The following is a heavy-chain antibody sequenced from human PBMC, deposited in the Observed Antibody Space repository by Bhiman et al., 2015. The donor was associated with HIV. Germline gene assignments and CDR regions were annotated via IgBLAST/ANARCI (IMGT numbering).Heavy chain of an antibody. Sequence: EVELVESGGGLVQPWGSLRLSCAASGFTFSSYWMSWVRQAPGRGLEWVANINQAGSDKYYVDSVKGRLTISRDNAKNSLFLQMDSLRAEDTAVYYCARGGTRSSDPGDGFDYWGQGTLVTVSS. D-gene: IGHD2-21*02. CDR1: GFTFSSYW. CDR2: INQAGSDK. V-gene: IGHV3-7*04. J-gene: IGHJ4*02. CDR3: ARGGTRSSDPGDGFDY.